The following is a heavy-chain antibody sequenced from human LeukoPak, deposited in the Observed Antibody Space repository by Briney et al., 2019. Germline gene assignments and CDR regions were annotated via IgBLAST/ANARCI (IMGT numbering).Heavy chain of an antibody. CDR1: GGSISSYY. CDR2: IYHSGIT. V-gene: IGHV4-59*08. J-gene: IGHJ4*02. D-gene: IGHD4-11*01. CDR3: ARAEINDYSRY. Sequence: SETLSLTCTVSGGSISSYYWGWIRQPPGKGLEWIGNIYHSGITYYNLYNPSLKSRVIISVDTSKNHFSLKLSSVTAADTAVYFCARAEINDYSRYWGQGIQVIVSS.